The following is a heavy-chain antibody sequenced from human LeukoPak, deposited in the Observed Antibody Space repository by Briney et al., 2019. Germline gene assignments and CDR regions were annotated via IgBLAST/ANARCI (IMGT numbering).Heavy chain of an antibody. CDR3: ARGLDN. CDR2: IKQDGSEK. Sequence: PGGSLRLSCAVSGFTFNNYWMTWVRQAPGKGLEWVANIKQDGSEKYYVDSLKGRFTISRDNAKNSLYLQMNSLRAEDTAVYYCARGLDNWGQGTLVTVSS. J-gene: IGHJ4*02. V-gene: IGHV3-7*01. CDR1: GFTFNNYW.